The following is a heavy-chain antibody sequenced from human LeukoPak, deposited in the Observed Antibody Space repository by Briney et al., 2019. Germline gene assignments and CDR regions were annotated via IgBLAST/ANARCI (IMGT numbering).Heavy chain of an antibody. CDR2: IIPILGIA. Sequence: SVKVSCKASGGTFSSYAISWVRQAPGQGLEWMGRIIPILGIANYAQKFQGRVTITADKSTSTAYMELSSLRSEDAAVYYCARERYYDSSGYYGNWFDPWGQGTLVTVSS. V-gene: IGHV1-69*04. CDR3: ARERYYDSSGYYGNWFDP. D-gene: IGHD3-22*01. CDR1: GGTFSSYA. J-gene: IGHJ5*02.